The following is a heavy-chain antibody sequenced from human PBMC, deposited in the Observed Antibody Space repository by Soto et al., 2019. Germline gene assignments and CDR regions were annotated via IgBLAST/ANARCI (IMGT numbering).Heavy chain of an antibody. Sequence: ETLSLTCTVSGGSLTKYYWSWIRQPAGKGLEWIGRVSTSGNVVSKASLRSRLTMSVDTSKNQFSLRLTSVTAADTAVYYCARDNNDFWSLYPLAFDYWGQGALVTVSA. V-gene: IGHV4-4*07. CDR3: ARDNNDFWSLYPLAFDY. CDR1: GGSLTKYY. D-gene: IGHD3-3*01. CDR2: VSTSGNV. J-gene: IGHJ4*02.